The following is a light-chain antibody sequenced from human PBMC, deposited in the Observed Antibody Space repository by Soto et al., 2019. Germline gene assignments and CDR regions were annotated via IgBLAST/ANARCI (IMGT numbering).Light chain of an antibody. CDR1: SSNIGNNY. CDR2: ENN. CDR3: GTWDGSLSAGWV. V-gene: IGLV1-51*02. Sequence: QSVLTQPPSVSAAPGQKVTISCSGSSSNIGNNYVSWYQQFPGTAPKLLIYENNKRPSGIPDRFSGSKSGTSATLGITGLQTGDEADYYCGTWDGSLSAGWVFGGGTKLTVL. J-gene: IGLJ3*02.